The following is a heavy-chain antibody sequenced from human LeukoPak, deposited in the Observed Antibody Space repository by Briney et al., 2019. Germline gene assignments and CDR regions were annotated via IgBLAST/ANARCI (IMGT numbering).Heavy chain of an antibody. CDR3: AKDSGPS. CDR2: IYYSGST. V-gene: IGHV4-39*07. D-gene: IGHD3-10*01. CDR1: GGSISSSSYY. Sequence: PSETLSLTCTVSGGSISSSSYYWGWIRQPPGKGLEWIGSIYYSGSTYYNPSLKSRVTISVDTSKNQFSLKLSSVTAADTAVYYCAKDSGPSWGQGTTVTVSS. J-gene: IGHJ6*02.